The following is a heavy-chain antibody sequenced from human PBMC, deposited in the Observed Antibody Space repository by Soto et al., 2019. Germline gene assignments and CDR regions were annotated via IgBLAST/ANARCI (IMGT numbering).Heavy chain of an antibody. CDR2: INPSGGST. V-gene: IGHV1-46*03. Sequence: QVHLVQSGAEVKKPGASVKVSCKASGYTFTSYYMHWVRQAPGQVLEWMGIINPSGGSTSYAQKFQGRFTMTSDTSTSTVYMELSSLRPEDTAVYYCARGIAARPVDVFDYWGQGPLVTVSS. J-gene: IGHJ4*02. CDR1: GYTFTSYY. D-gene: IGHD6-6*01. CDR3: ARGIAARPVDVFDY.